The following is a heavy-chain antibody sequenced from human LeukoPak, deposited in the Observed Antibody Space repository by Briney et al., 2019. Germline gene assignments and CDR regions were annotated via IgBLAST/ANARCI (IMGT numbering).Heavy chain of an antibody. CDR1: GFTFSSYA. D-gene: IGHD3-22*01. J-gene: IGHJ4*02. CDR2: ITGSGGST. V-gene: IGHV3-23*01. Sequence: GGSLRLSCAASGFTFSSYAMNWVRQAPGKGLEWVSSITGSGGSTYYADSVKGRFTISRDNSKNTLYLQMNSLRAEDTVVYYCAKDSQASSGYYLDYWGQGTLVTVSS. CDR3: AKDSQASSGYYLDY.